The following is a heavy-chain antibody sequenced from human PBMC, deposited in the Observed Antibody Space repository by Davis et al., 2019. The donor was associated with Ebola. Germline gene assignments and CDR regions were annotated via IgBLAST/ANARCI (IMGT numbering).Heavy chain of an antibody. CDR3: VRESAAGDY. D-gene: IGHD6-13*01. Sequence: GGSLRLSCAASGFTVSSNYMSWVRQAPGKGLERVSAISGSGGSTYYADSVKGRFTISRDNSKNTLYLQMNSLRAEDTAVYYCVRESAAGDYWGQGTLVTVSS. V-gene: IGHV3-23*01. J-gene: IGHJ4*02. CDR2: ISGSGGST. CDR1: GFTVSSNY.